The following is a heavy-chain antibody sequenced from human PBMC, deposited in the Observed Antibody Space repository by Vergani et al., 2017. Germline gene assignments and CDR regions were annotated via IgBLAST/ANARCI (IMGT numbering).Heavy chain of an antibody. CDR2: INPNSGGT. Sequence: QVHLVQSGAEVKKPGASVKVSCKASKYTFTDYYMHWVRQAPGKGLEWMGWINPNSGGTNYAQKFQGRVTLTRDTSISTAYMELSGLRSDDTSVYYCARRRDDYGNYYYGMDVWGQGTTVTVSS. D-gene: IGHD4-17*01. J-gene: IGHJ6*02. V-gene: IGHV1-2*02. CDR3: ARRRDDYGNYYYGMDV. CDR1: KYTFTDYY.